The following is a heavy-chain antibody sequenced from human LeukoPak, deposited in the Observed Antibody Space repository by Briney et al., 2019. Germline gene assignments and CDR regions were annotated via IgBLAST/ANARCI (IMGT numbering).Heavy chain of an antibody. V-gene: IGHV3-30-3*01. CDR2: ISYDGSNK. J-gene: IGHJ1*01. CDR1: GFTFSSYA. CDR3: ARDYCGGDCYSPEYFQH. Sequence: GGSLRLSCAASGFTFSSYAMHWVRQAPGKGLEWVAVISYDGSNKYYADSVKGRFTISRDNSKNTLYLQMNSLRAEDTAVYYCARDYCGGDCYSPEYFQHWGQGTLVTVSS. D-gene: IGHD2-21*02.